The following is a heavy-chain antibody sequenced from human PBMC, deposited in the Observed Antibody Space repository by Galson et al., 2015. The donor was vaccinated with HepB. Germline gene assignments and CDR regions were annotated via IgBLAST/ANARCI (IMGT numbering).Heavy chain of an antibody. D-gene: IGHD3-9*01. Sequence: SLRLSCAASGFTFDDYAMHWVRQAPGKGLEWVSGISWNSGSIGYADSVKGRFTISRDNAKNSLYLQMNSLRAEDTALYYCAKDKSGHGYFVFVYWGQGTLVTVSS. CDR1: GFTFDDYA. V-gene: IGHV3-9*01. J-gene: IGHJ4*02. CDR3: AKDKSGHGYFVFVY. CDR2: ISWNSGSI.